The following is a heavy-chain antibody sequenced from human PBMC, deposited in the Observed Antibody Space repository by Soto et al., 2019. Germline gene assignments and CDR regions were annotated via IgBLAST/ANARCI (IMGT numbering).Heavy chain of an antibody. Sequence: QVQLQESGPGLVKPSETLSLTCTVSGGSISSYYWSWIRQPPGKGLEWIGYIYYSGRTNYNPSLKRRGSIAVTPSKNQFSLKLSSVPAADTAVYYCARHGILWWRDNWFDPWGQGTLVTVSS. CDR2: IYYSGRT. V-gene: IGHV4-59*08. CDR3: ARHGILWWRDNWFDP. D-gene: IGHD2-21*01. J-gene: IGHJ5*02. CDR1: GGSISSYY.